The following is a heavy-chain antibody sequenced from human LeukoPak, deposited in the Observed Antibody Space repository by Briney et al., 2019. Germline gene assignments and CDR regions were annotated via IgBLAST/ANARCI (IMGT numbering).Heavy chain of an antibody. CDR1: GYTFTGYY. CDR3: AREVLVGATGWFDP. D-gene: IGHD1-26*01. J-gene: IGHJ5*02. V-gene: IGHV1-69*13. Sequence: SVKVSCKASGYTFTGYYMHWVRQAPGQGLEWMGGIIPIFGTANYAQKFQGRVTITADESTSTAYMELSSLRSEDTAVYYCAREVLVGATGWFDPWGQGTLVTVSS. CDR2: IIPIFGTA.